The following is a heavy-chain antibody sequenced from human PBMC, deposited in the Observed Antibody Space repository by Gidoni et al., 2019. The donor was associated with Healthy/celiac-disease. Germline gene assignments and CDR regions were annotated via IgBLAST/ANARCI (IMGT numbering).Heavy chain of an antibody. CDR3: ASTGITIFGVVSYYYYYGMDV. CDR2: ISGSGGST. J-gene: IGHJ6*02. D-gene: IGHD3-3*01. Sequence: EVQLLESGGGLVQPGGSLRLSCAASGFTVSSYAMSWVRQAPGKGLGWVSAISGSGGSTYYADSVKGRFTISRDNAKNTLYLQMNSLRAEDTAVYYCASTGITIFGVVSYYYYYGMDVWGQGTTVTVSS. CDR1: GFTVSSYA. V-gene: IGHV3-23*01.